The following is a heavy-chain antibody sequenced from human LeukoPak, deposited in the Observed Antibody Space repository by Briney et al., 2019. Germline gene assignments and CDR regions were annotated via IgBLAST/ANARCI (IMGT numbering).Heavy chain of an antibody. Sequence: GGSLRLSCAASGFTFSSYAMSWVRQAPGKGLEWVSAISGSGGSTYYADSVKGRFTISRDNSKNTLFLQMNSLRAEDTAVYYCAKLAGIRGWFVYYFDYWGQGTLVTVS. CDR2: ISGSGGST. D-gene: IGHD6-19*01. V-gene: IGHV3-23*01. J-gene: IGHJ4*02. CDR3: AKLAGIRGWFVYYFDY. CDR1: GFTFSSYA.